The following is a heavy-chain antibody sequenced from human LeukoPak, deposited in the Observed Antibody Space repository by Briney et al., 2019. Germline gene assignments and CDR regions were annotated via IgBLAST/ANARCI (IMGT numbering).Heavy chain of an antibody. D-gene: IGHD6-13*01. V-gene: IGHV3-74*01. CDR2: INTDTRGT. CDR3: ARGGLAAAVEDFDY. J-gene: IGHJ4*02. Sequence: GGSLRLSCAASGFTFTDYWMHWVRQAPGKGLVWVSIINTDTRGTYYADSVKGRFTISRDNAKNTLYLQMNSLRAEDTAVYYCARGGLAAAVEDFDYWGQGTLVTVSS. CDR1: GFTFTDYW.